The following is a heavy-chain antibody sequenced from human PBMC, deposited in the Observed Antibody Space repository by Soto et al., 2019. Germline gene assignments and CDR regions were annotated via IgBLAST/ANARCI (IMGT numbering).Heavy chain of an antibody. CDR2: NIPILGIA. CDR1: GGTFSSYT. CDR3: ARGRRIAVAGGYYYGMDV. Sequence: QVQLVQSGAEVKKPGSSVKVSCKASGGTFSSYTISWVRQAPGQGLEWMGRNIPILGIANYAQKFQGRVTITADKSTSTAYMELSSLRSEDTAVYYCARGRRIAVAGGYYYGMDVWGQGTTVTVSS. J-gene: IGHJ6*02. D-gene: IGHD6-19*01. V-gene: IGHV1-69*02.